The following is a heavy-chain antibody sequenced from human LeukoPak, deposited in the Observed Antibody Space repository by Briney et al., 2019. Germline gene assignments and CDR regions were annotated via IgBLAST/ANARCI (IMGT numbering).Heavy chain of an antibody. Sequence: GGSLRLSCAAPGFTFSSYWMSWVRQAPGRGLEWVANIKQDGSEKYYVDSVKGRFTVSRDNAKNSLYLQMKSLRAEDTAVYYCARGGYCSSSSCYLDYWGQGTLVTVSS. CDR2: IKQDGSEK. CDR1: GFTFSSYW. V-gene: IGHV3-7*01. D-gene: IGHD2-2*01. CDR3: ARGGYCSSSSCYLDY. J-gene: IGHJ4*02.